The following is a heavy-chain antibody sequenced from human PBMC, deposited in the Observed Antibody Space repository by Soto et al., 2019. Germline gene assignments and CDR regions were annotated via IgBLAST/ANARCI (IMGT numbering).Heavy chain of an antibody. D-gene: IGHD6-13*01. V-gene: IGHV1-2*04. J-gene: IGHJ3*02. CDR2: INPNSGGT. CDR1: GYTFTGYY. Sequence: ASVKVSCKASGYTFTGYYMHWVRQAPGQGLEWMGWINPNSGGTNYAQKFQGWVNMTRDTSISTAYMELSRLRSDDTAVYYCARWKQQLPRAFDIWGQGTMVTVS. CDR3: ARWKQQLPRAFDI.